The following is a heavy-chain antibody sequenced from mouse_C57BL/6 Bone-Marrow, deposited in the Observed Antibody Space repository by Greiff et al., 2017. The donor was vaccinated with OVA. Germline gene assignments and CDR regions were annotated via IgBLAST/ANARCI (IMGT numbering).Heavy chain of an antibody. J-gene: IGHJ4*01. CDR1: GFTFSSYG. Sequence: EVNVVESGGDLVKPGGSLKLSCAASGFTFSSYGMSWVRQTPDKRLEWVATISSGGSYTYYPDSVKGRFTISRDNAKNTLYLQMSSLKFEDTAMYFCARRRGLLRDYYAMDYWGQGPSVTVSS. CDR3: ARRRGLLRDYYAMDY. CDR2: ISSGGSYT. D-gene: IGHD1-1*01. V-gene: IGHV5-6*02.